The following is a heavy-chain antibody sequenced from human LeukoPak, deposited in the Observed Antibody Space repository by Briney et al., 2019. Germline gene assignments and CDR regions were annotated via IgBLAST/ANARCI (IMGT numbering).Heavy chain of an antibody. J-gene: IGHJ6*03. V-gene: IGHV3-7*01. CDR2: IKQDGSGK. CDR1: GFTFSSYW. D-gene: IGHD1-26*01. Sequence: GGSLRLSCAASGFTFSSYWMSWVRQAPGKGLEWVANIKQDGSGKYYVDSVKGRFTISRDNAKNSLYLQMNSLRAEDTAVYYCARRQGSFYYYYYMDVWGKGTTVTVSS. CDR3: ARRQGSFYYYYYMDV.